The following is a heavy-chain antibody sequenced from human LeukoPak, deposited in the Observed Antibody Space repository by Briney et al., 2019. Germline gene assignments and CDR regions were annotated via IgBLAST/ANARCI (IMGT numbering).Heavy chain of an antibody. CDR2: IWYDGSNK. V-gene: IGHV3-33*01. CDR3: ASAGYSSGWFYNWFDP. J-gene: IGHJ5*02. CDR1: GFTFSSYG. Sequence: PGRSLRLSCAASGFTFSSYGMHWVRQAPGKGLEWVAVIWYDGSNKYYADSAKGRFTISRDNSKNTLYLQMNSLRAEDTAVYYCASAGYSSGWFYNWFDPWGQGTLVTVSS. D-gene: IGHD6-19*01.